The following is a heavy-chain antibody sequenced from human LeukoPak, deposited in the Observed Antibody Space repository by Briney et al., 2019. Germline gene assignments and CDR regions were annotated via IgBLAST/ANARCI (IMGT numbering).Heavy chain of an antibody. CDR2: ISSSSNTI. J-gene: IGHJ4*02. Sequence: GGSLRLSCAASGFTFSSYSMNWVRQAPGKGLEWVSYISSSSNTIYYADSVKGRFTISRDNAKNSLYLQVNSLRDEDTAVYYCARDMAAAGDYWGQGTLVTVSS. D-gene: IGHD6-13*01. CDR1: GFTFSSYS. V-gene: IGHV3-48*02. CDR3: ARDMAAAGDY.